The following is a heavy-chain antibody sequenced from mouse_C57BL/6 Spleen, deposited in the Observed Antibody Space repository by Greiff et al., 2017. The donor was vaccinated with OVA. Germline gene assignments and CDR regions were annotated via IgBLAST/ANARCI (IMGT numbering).Heavy chain of an antibody. J-gene: IGHJ3*01. CDR2: IDPSDSET. V-gene: IGHV1-52*01. CDR3: AREGYYGSSYGAY. D-gene: IGHD1-1*01. Sequence: QVQLQQSGAELVRPGSSVKLSCKASGYTFTSYWMHWVKQRPIQGLEWIGNIDPSDSETHYNQKFKDKATLTVDKSSSTAYMQLSSLTSEDSAVYYCAREGYYGSSYGAYWGQGTLVTVSA. CDR1: GYTFTSYW.